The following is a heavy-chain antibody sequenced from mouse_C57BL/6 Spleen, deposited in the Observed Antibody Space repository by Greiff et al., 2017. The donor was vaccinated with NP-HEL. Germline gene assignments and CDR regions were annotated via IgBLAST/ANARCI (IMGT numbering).Heavy chain of an antibody. J-gene: IGHJ4*01. Sequence: QVQLQQPGAELVKPGASVKMSCKASGYTFTSYWITWVKQRPGQGLEWIGDIYPGSGSTNYNEKIKSKATLTVDKSSSTAYMQLSSLTSEDSAVYYCARFLITTLVDYYAMDYWGQGTSVTVSS. V-gene: IGHV1-55*01. CDR1: GYTFTSYW. D-gene: IGHD1-1*01. CDR3: ARFLITTLVDYYAMDY. CDR2: IYPGSGST.